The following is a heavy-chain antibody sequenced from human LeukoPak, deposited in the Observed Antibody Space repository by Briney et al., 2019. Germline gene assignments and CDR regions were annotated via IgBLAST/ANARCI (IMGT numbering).Heavy chain of an antibody. CDR3: ARGEYEDLVDS. D-gene: IGHD1-26*01. V-gene: IGHV4-59*01. J-gene: IGHJ4*02. CDR2: LYYSGNT. Sequence: PSETLSLTCTVSGGSISDYYWSWIRQSPVRGLEWIGYLYYSGNTNYNPSLKSRLTISRDMAKNQFSLKLSSVTSADTAVYYCARGEYEDLVDSWGQGTLVTVSS. CDR1: GGSISDYY.